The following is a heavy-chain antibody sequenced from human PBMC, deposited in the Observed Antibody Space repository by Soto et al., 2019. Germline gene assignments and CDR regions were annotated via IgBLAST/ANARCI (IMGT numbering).Heavy chain of an antibody. V-gene: IGHV3-30-3*01. CDR2: ISYDGSNK. J-gene: IGHJ6*02. CDR1: GFTFSSYA. CDR3: ARDWNDIVVVVAAHHYYGMDV. D-gene: IGHD2-15*01. Sequence: ESGGGVVQPGRSLRLSCAASGFTFSSYAMHWVRQAPGKGLEWVAVISYDGSNKYYADSVKGRFTISRDNSKNTLYLQMNSLRAEDTAVYYCARDWNDIVVVVAAHHYYGMDVWGQGTTVTVSS.